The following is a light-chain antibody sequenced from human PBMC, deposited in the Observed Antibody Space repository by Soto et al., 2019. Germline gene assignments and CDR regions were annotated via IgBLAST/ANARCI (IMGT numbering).Light chain of an antibody. CDR1: SSNIGAGYD. J-gene: IGLJ1*01. Sequence: QSVLTQPPSVSGAPGQRVTISCTGSSSNIGAGYDVHWYQQLPGTAPKLLIYGNSNRPSWVPDRFSGSKSGTSASLAITGLQAEDEADYYCQSYDSSLSGSYVCGSGTKLTVL. V-gene: IGLV1-40*01. CDR2: GNS. CDR3: QSYDSSLSGSYV.